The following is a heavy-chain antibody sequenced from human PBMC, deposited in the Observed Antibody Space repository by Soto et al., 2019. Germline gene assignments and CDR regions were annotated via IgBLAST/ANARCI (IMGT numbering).Heavy chain of an antibody. V-gene: IGHV1-3*01. CDR3: ARDSGVDSSGWRRFDY. D-gene: IGHD6-19*01. CDR2: INAGNGNT. J-gene: IGHJ4*02. CDR1: GYTFTSYA. Sequence: QVQLVQSGAEVKKPGASVKVSCKASGYTFTSYAMHWVRQAPGQRLEWMGWINAGNGNTKYSQKFQGRVTITRDTSASTAYMELSSLRSEDTAVYYCARDSGVDSSGWRRFDYWGQGTLVTVSS.